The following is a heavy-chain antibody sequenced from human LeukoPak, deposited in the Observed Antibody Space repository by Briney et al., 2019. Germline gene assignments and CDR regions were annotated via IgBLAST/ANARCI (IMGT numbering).Heavy chain of an antibody. Sequence: GGSLRLSCAASGFTFSSYGMHWVRQAPGKGLGWVAFIRYDGSNKYYADSVKGRFTISRDNSKNTLYLQMNSLRAEDTAVYYCFTFGGVIVRYYFDYWGQGTLVTVSS. CDR2: IRYDGSNK. D-gene: IGHD3-16*02. J-gene: IGHJ4*02. CDR3: FTFGGVIVRYYFDY. CDR1: GFTFSSYG. V-gene: IGHV3-30*02.